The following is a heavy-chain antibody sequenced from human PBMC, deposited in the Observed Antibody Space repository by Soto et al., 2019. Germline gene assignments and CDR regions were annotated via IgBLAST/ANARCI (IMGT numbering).Heavy chain of an antibody. J-gene: IGHJ6*02. CDR1: GYTFTSYY. Sequence: GASVKVSCKASGYTFTSYYMHWVRQAPGQGLEWMGIINPSGGSTSYAQKFQGRVTMTRDTSTSTVYMELSSLRSEDTAVYYCAREFGHYDFWSGYQKPELDYYYYYGMDVWGQGTTVTVSS. CDR3: AREFGHYDFWSGYQKPELDYYYYYGMDV. CDR2: INPSGGST. V-gene: IGHV1-46*01. D-gene: IGHD3-3*01.